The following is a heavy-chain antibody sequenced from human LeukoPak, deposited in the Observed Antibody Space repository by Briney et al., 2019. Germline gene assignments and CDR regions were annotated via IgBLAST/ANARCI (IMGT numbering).Heavy chain of an antibody. CDR2: ISWNSGSI. V-gene: IGHV3-9*01. D-gene: IGHD3-22*01. Sequence: GGSLRLSCAASGFTFDDYAMHWVRQAPGKGLEWVSGISWNSGSIGYADSVKGRFTISRGNAKNSLYLQMNSLRAEDTALYYCAKGSGTYYYDSSGSYYFDYWGQGTLVTVSS. CDR3: AKGSGTYYYDSSGSYYFDY. J-gene: IGHJ4*02. CDR1: GFTFDDYA.